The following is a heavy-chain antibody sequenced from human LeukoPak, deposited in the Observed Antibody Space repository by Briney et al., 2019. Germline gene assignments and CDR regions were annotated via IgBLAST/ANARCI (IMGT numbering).Heavy chain of an antibody. CDR1: GGSVSSGGYY. CDR2: ISYSGST. J-gene: IGHJ4*02. V-gene: IGHV4-31*03. CDR3: ARDRRPGNYGDYGGFDY. D-gene: IGHD4-17*01. Sequence: SETLPLTCTVSGGSVSSGGYYWSWIRQHPEKGLEWIGYISYSGSTYYNPSLKSRITISVDTSKNQFSLKLSSVTAADTAVYYCARDRRPGNYGDYGGFDYWGQGTLVTVSS.